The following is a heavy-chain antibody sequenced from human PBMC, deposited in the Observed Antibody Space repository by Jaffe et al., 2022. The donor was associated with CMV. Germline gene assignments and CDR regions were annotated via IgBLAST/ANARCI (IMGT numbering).Heavy chain of an antibody. V-gene: IGHV4-31*02. J-gene: IGHJ4*02. Sequence: QVQLQESGPGLVEPSQTLSLTCTVSGGSISSGDYHWTWIRQHPGKGLEWIGYIYYSGSTYYNPSLRSRLTISVEMSKNQFSLKLTSVTAADTAVYYCARDRRQGQIRGPIDYWGQGTLVTVSS. CDR1: GGSISSGDYH. CDR2: IYYSGST. CDR3: ARDRRQGQIRGPIDY. D-gene: IGHD3-10*01.